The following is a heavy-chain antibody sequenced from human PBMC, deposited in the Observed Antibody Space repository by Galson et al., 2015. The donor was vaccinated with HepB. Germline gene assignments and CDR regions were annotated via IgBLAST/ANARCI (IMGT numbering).Heavy chain of an antibody. CDR2: IYPGDSET. V-gene: IGHV5-51*01. CDR3: ARPPWGSPPRGPQP. J-gene: IGHJ5*02. Sequence: QSGAEVKKPGESLKISCKDSGHSFTSYWIGWVRQMPGKGLEWMGIIYPGDSETRYSPSFQGQVTISADKSVSTAYLQWSSLRASHTAIYYCARPPWGSPPRGPQPWGQGTLVTVSS. D-gene: IGHD7-27*01. CDR1: GHSFTSYW.